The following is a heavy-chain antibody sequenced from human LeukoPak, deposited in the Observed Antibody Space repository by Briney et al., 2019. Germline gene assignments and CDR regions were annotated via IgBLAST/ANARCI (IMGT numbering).Heavy chain of an antibody. CDR2: IYYSGNT. Sequence: PSETLSVTCTVSDGSITNYYWSWIRQPPGKGLEWIWYIYYSGNTNYNPSLKGRVTISIATSKHQVSLRLSSVSAADPAVYYCASLGGTYDYWGQGTLVTVSS. D-gene: IGHD1-26*01. V-gene: IGHV4-59*08. CDR3: ASLGGTYDY. CDR1: DGSITNYY. J-gene: IGHJ4*02.